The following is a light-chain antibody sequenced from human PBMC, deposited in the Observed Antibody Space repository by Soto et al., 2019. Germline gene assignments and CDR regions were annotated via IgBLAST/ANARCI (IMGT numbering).Light chain of an antibody. CDR3: RSYAGSNYFVV. V-gene: IGLV2-8*01. J-gene: IGLJ2*01. CDR2: EVS. Sequence: QSALTQPPSASGSPGQSVTISCTGTSSDVGGYNYVSWYQQHPGKAPKLMIYEVSKRPSGVPDRFSGSKSGNTASLTVSGLQAEDEADYYCRSYAGSNYFVVFGGGTKVTVL. CDR1: SSDVGGYNY.